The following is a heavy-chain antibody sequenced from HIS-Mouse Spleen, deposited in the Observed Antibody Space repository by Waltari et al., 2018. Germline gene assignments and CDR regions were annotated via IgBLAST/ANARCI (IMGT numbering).Heavy chain of an antibody. CDR3: ARDSIAVMDV. D-gene: IGHD6-19*01. V-gene: IGHV1-2*02. Sequence: QVQLVQSGAEVKKPGASVKVPCTASGYTFTGYYMHWVRQAPGQGLELMGWINPNRGGTNYAQKFQGRVTMTRDTSISTAYMELSRLRSDDTAVYYCARDSIAVMDVWGQGTTVTVSS. CDR2: INPNRGGT. CDR1: GYTFTGYY. J-gene: IGHJ6*02.